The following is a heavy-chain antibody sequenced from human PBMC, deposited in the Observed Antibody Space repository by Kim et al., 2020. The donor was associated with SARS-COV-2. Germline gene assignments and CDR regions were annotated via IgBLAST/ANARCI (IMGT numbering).Heavy chain of an antibody. CDR2: IIPIFGTT. CDR3: ARGGYSSGRPPLYNWFDP. Sequence: SVKVSCKASGGTFSNYAISWVRQAPGQRLEWMGGIIPIFGTTHYAQKFQGRVTITADESTSTAYMDLNSLRSEDTAVYYCARGGYSSGRPPLYNWFDPWGQGTVVTVSS. J-gene: IGHJ5*02. CDR1: GGTFSNYA. V-gene: IGHV1-69*13. D-gene: IGHD6-19*01.